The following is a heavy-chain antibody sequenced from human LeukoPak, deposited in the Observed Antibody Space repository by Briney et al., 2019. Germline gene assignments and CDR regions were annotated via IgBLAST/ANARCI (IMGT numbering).Heavy chain of an antibody. D-gene: IGHD3-10*01. CDR2: FDPEDGET. CDR1: GYTLTELS. CDR3: ATDRGTMVRGYFDY. Sequence: ASVKVSFKVSGYTLTELSMHWVRQAPGKGLEWMGGFDPEDGETIYAQKFQGRVTITDDTSTDTAYMELSSLRSEDTAVYYCATDRGTMVRGYFDYWGQGTLVTVSS. V-gene: IGHV1-24*01. J-gene: IGHJ4*02.